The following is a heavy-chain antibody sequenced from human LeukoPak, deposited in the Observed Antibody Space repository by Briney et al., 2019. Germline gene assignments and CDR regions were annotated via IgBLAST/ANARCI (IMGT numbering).Heavy chain of an antibody. CDR1: GFTFSSYS. J-gene: IGHJ4*02. D-gene: IGHD5-24*01. V-gene: IGHV3-21*01. Sequence: PGGSLRLSCAASGFTFSSYSMNWVRQAPGKGLEWVSSISSSSSYIYYADSVKGRFTISRDNAKNSLYLQMNSLRAEDTAVYYCARDHGDGYNYFDYWGRGTLVTVSS. CDR2: ISSSSSYI. CDR3: ARDHGDGYNYFDY.